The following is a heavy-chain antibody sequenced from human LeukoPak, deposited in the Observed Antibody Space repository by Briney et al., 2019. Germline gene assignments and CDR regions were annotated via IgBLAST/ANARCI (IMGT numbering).Heavy chain of an antibody. CDR3: ARILLERRGWSGNWFDP. J-gene: IGHJ5*02. D-gene: IGHD1-1*01. CDR2: ISAYNGNT. V-gene: IGHV1-18*01. Sequence: ASVKVSCKTSGYTFTSYGISWVRQAPGQGLEWMGWISAYNGNTNYAQKVQGRVTMTTDTSTSTAYMELRSLRSDDTAVYYCARILLERRGWSGNWFDPWGQGTLVTVSS. CDR1: GYTFTSYG.